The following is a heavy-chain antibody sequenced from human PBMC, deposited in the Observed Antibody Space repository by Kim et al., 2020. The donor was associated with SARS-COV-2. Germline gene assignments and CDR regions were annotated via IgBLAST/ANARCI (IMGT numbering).Heavy chain of an antibody. CDR1: GYIFSTYG. V-gene: IGHV1-18*04. CDR2: ICSRYGYA. D-gene: IGHD4-17*01. Sequence: ASVKVSCKASGYIFSTYGFSWVRQAPGQGLALLGLICSRYGYAHYAQKFQGRVTMTTDTSTNTAYMELWSLRSDDTAMYYCARGAYGDVSFDYWGQGTLVTVSS. CDR3: ARGAYGDVSFDY. J-gene: IGHJ4*02.